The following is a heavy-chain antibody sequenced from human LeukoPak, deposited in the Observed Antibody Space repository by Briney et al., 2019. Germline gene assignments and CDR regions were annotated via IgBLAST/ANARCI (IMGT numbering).Heavy chain of an antibody. CDR3: AREGVAAAGTLYYFDY. D-gene: IGHD6-13*01. CDR2: INHSGST. J-gene: IGHJ4*02. Sequence: SEALSLTCAVYGGSFSGYYWSWIRQPPGKGLEWIGEINHSGSTNYNPSLKSRVTISVDTSKNQLSLKLSSVTAADTAVYYCAREGVAAAGTLYYFDYWGQGTQVTVSS. V-gene: IGHV4-34*01. CDR1: GGSFSGYY.